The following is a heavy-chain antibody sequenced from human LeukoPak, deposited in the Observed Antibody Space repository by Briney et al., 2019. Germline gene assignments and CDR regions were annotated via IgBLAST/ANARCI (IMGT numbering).Heavy chain of an antibody. V-gene: IGHV4-31*03. Sequence: SEALSLICTVSGGSISSGGYYWSWIHQHPGKGLELLGYIYYSGSTYYNPSLKSRVTISVDTSKNQFSLKLSSVTAADTAVYYCARDTPLYYDSSGYQYYYGMDVWGQGTTVTVS. J-gene: IGHJ6*02. CDR1: GGSISSGGYY. CDR3: ARDTPLYYDSSGYQYYYGMDV. CDR2: IYYSGST. D-gene: IGHD3-22*01.